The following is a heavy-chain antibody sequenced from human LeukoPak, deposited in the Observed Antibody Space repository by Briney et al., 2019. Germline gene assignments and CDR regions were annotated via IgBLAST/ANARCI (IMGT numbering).Heavy chain of an antibody. CDR3: ASLVGSGSNSDY. J-gene: IGHJ4*02. D-gene: IGHD3-22*01. Sequence: SVKVSCKASGGTFSSYAISWVRQAPGQGHEWMGRIIPILGIANYAQKFQGRVTITADKSTSTAYMELSSLRSEDTAVYYCASLVGSGSNSDYWGQGTLVTVSS. CDR1: GGTFSSYA. V-gene: IGHV1-69*04. CDR2: IIPILGIA.